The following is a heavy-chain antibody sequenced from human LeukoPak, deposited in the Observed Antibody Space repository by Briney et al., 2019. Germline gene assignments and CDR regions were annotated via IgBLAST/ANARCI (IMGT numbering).Heavy chain of an antibody. J-gene: IGHJ3*02. D-gene: IGHD3-3*01. Sequence: GESLKISCKGSGYSFTSYWIGWVRQMPGKGLEWMGIIYPGDSDTRYSPSFQGQVTISADKSISTAYLQWSSLKASDTAMYYCARRSSLAIFGVVDDAFDIWGQGTMVTVSS. CDR2: IYPGDSDT. V-gene: IGHV5-51*01. CDR3: ARRSSLAIFGVVDDAFDI. CDR1: GYSFTSYW.